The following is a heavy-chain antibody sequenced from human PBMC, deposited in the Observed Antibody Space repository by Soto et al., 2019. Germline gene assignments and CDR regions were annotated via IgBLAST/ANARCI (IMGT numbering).Heavy chain of an antibody. V-gene: IGHV3-48*01. CDR1: GFTFSSYS. J-gene: IGHJ4*02. Sequence: PGGSLRLSCAASGFTFSSYSMNWVRQAPGKGLEWVSYISSSSSTIYYADSVKGRFTISRDNAKNSLYLQMNSLRAEDTAVYYCAKDLGSGWSESQWGQGTLVTVSS. D-gene: IGHD6-19*01. CDR2: ISSSSSTI. CDR3: AKDLGSGWSESQ.